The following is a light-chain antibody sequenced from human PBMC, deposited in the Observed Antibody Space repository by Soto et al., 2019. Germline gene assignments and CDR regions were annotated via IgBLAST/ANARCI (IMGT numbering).Light chain of an antibody. Sequence: QSVLTQPPSASGSPGQSVTTSCPGTKNDIGVYDFVSWYQHHPGKAPRLIIYEVVQRPSGVPDRFSGSKSGNTASLTVSGLQAADEADYFCKSYAGSNTYVFGSGTKLTVL. CDR2: EVV. CDR3: KSYAGSNTYV. J-gene: IGLJ1*01. CDR1: KNDIGVYDF. V-gene: IGLV2-8*01.